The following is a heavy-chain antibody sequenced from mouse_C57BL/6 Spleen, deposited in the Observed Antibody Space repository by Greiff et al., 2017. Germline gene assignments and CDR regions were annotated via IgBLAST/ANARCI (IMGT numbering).Heavy chain of an antibody. J-gene: IGHJ4*01. CDR2: IDPSDSET. V-gene: IGHV1-52*01. CDR1: GYTFTSYW. CDR3: ARKGDAMDY. Sequence: QVQLQQPGAELVRPGSSVKLSCKASGYTFTSYWMHWVKQRPIQGLEWIGNIDPSDSETHYNQKFKDKATLTVDKSSSTAYMQLSSLTTEDSAVYYCARKGDAMDYWGQGTSVTVSS.